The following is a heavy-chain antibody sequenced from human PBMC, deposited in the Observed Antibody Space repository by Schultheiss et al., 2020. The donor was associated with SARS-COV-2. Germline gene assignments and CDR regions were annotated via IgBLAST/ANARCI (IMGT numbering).Heavy chain of an antibody. CDR3: ARVAAVTYGMDV. V-gene: IGHV4-59*12. D-gene: IGHD2-21*02. Sequence: SETLSLTCTVSGGSISSYYWSWIRQPPGKGLEWIGYIYYSGSTNYNPSLKSRVTISVDTSKNQFSLKLSSVTAGDTAVYYCARVAAVTYGMDVWGQGTTVTVSS. J-gene: IGHJ6*02. CDR1: GGSISSYY. CDR2: IYYSGST.